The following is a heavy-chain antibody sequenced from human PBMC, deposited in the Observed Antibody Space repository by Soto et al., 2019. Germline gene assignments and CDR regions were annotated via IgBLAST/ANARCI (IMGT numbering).Heavy chain of an antibody. Sequence: GGALRLSCAASGFIFNSYGIHLVRQAPGRGQEWVAVVSYDGSNKYYADFVKGRFTISRDNSKNTLYPQMNSLRADDTAVYYCAKRRQLAYWGQGNLLTVSS. V-gene: IGHV3-30*18. CDR2: VSYDGSNK. J-gene: IGHJ4*02. D-gene: IGHD6-13*01. CDR3: AKRRQLAY. CDR1: GFIFNSYG.